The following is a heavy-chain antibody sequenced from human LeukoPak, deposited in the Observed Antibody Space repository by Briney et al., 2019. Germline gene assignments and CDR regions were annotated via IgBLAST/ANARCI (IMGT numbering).Heavy chain of an antibody. Sequence: SQTLSLTCAISGDSVSSNSAAWNWIRQSPSRGLEWLGRTYYRSKWYNDYAVSVKSRITINPDTSKNQFSLQLNSVTPEDTAVYYCARDAQLERLSILRVTWYYGMDVWGQGTTVTVSS. J-gene: IGHJ6*02. D-gene: IGHD1-1*01. V-gene: IGHV6-1*01. CDR2: TYYRSKWYN. CDR1: GDSVSSNSAA. CDR3: ARDAQLERLSILRVTWYYGMDV.